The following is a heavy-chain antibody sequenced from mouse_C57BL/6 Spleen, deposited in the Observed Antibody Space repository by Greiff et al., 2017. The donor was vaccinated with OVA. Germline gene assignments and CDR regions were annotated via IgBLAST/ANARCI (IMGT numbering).Heavy chain of an antibody. Sequence: VQLQQSGPELVKPGASVKISCKASGYAFSSSWMNWVKQRPGKGLEWIGRIYPGDGDTNYNGKFKGKATLTADKSTSTAYMQLSSLTSEDSAVYYCARSDDGYYSHYFDYWGKGTTLTVSS. CDR2: IYPGDGDT. CDR3: ARSDDGYYSHYFDY. J-gene: IGHJ2*01. V-gene: IGHV1-82*01. CDR1: GYAFSSSW. D-gene: IGHD2-3*01.